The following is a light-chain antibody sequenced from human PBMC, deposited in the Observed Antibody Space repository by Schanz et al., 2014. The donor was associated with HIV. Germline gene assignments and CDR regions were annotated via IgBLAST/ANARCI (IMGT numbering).Light chain of an antibody. V-gene: IGLV2-8*01. Sequence: QSALTQPPSASGSPGQSVTISCTGSDIGGYNYVSWYQQHPGKAPKVLIFEVSKRLSGVPDRFSGSKSGNTASLTVSGLVAEDEADYFCSASAGSDSFVVFGGGTKLTVL. J-gene: IGLJ2*01. CDR1: SDIGGYNY. CDR3: SASAGSDSFVV. CDR2: EVS.